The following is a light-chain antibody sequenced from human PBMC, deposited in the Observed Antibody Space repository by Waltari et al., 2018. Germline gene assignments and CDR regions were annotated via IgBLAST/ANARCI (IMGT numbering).Light chain of an antibody. CDR2: GKI. V-gene: IGKV3-15*01. J-gene: IGKJ4*01. CDR3: QQYNNWPLT. Sequence: EVVMTQSPATLSVSPGESATLSCGASQSVGGDLAGYQQKPGQAARLLIYGKITRPTGVSARCSGSGSGTEFTLTISRLQSEDFAVYYCQQYNNWPLTFGGGTKVEI. CDR1: QSVGGD.